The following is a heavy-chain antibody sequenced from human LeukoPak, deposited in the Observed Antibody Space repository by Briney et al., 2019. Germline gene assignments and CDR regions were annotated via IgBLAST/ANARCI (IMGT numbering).Heavy chain of an antibody. J-gene: IGHJ4*02. D-gene: IGHD6-19*01. CDR1: GFTFSSYA. V-gene: IGHV3-30-3*01. CDR3: ARDYNGGSDY. Sequence: PGRSLRLSCAASGFTFSSYAMHWVRQAPGKGLEWVAVISYDGSNKYYADSVKGRFTISRDNAKNSLYLQMNSLRAEDTAVYYCARDYNGGSDYWGQGTLVTVSS. CDR2: ISYDGSNK.